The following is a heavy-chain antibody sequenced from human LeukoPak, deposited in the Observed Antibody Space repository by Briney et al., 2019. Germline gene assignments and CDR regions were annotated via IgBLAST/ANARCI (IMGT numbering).Heavy chain of an antibody. Sequence: GGSLRLSCAASGFTFSSYAMSWVRQAPGKGLEWVSYISTSGTTIYYADSVKGRFTISRDNAKNSLYLQMNHLRADDTAVYYCARGPLGLVHHYFDYWGQGILVTVSS. CDR2: ISTSGTTI. V-gene: IGHV3-48*03. D-gene: IGHD6-13*01. J-gene: IGHJ4*02. CDR1: GFTFSSYA. CDR3: ARGPLGLVHHYFDY.